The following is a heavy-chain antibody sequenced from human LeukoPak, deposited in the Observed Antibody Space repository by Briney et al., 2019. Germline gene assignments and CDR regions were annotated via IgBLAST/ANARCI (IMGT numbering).Heavy chain of an antibody. J-gene: IGHJ5*02. CDR1: GFTFSSYG. CDR3: ARDGGISHYDILTGYYRGAQYNWFDP. Sequence: GRSLRLSCAASGFTFSSYGMHWVRQAPGKGLEWVAVIWYDGSNKYYADSVKGRFTISRDNAKNSLYLQMNSLRAEDTAVYYCARDGGISHYDILTGYYRGAQYNWFDPWGQGTLVTVSS. V-gene: IGHV3-33*01. CDR2: IWYDGSNK. D-gene: IGHD3-9*01.